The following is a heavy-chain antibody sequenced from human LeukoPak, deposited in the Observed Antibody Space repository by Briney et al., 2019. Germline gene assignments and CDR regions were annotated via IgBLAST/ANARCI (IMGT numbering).Heavy chain of an antibody. CDR3: ARRVDGDYGRASAYAFDI. D-gene: IGHD4-17*01. CDR1: GFTFSSYA. CDR2: IYYSGST. Sequence: GSLRLSCAASGFTFSSYAMSWVRQAPGKGLEWIGYIYYSGSTNYNPSLKSRVTISVDTSKNQFSLKLSSVTVADTAVYYCARRVDGDYGRASAYAFDIWGQGTMVTVSS. V-gene: IGHV4-59*01. J-gene: IGHJ3*02.